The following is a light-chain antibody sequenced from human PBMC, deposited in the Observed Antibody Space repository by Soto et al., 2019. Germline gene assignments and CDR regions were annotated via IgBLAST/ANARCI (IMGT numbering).Light chain of an antibody. J-gene: IGKJ1*01. CDR3: QQYGSSPSWT. CDR2: DAS. V-gene: IGKV3-20*01. Sequence: EIVLTQSPATLSLSPGERATLSCRASQSVSSYLAWYQQKPGQAPRLLIYDASNRATGIPARFSGSGSGTDFSLTISRVEPEDFAVYYCQQYGSSPSWTFGQGTKVDIK. CDR1: QSVSSY.